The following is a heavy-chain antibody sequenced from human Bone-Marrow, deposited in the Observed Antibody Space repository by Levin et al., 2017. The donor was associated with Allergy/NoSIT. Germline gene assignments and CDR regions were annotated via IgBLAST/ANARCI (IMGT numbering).Heavy chain of an antibody. Sequence: SETLSLTCAVYGGSFSGYYWSWIRQPPGKGLEWIGEINHSGSTNYNPSLKSRVTISVDTSKNQFSLKLSSVTAADTAVYYCARGPRPPPLRFLEWLFSTGFDPWGQGTLVTVSS. J-gene: IGHJ5*02. CDR2: INHSGST. D-gene: IGHD3-3*01. CDR1: GGSFSGYY. CDR3: ARGPRPPPLRFLEWLFSTGFDP. V-gene: IGHV4-34*01.